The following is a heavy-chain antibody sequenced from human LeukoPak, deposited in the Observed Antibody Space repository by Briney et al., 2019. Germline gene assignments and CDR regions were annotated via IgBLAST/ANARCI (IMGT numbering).Heavy chain of an antibody. CDR2: IPSSGGSN. CDR3: ARDAYGATFDAFDI. CDR1: GFTFNTYE. V-gene: IGHV3-48*03. Sequence: PGGSLRLSCAASGFTFNTYEMNWVRQAPGKGLEWLSYIPSSGGSNYYADSVKGRFTISRDNAKNSLYLQMNSLRVKDTAVYYCARDAYGATFDAFDIWGRGTTVTVSS. D-gene: IGHD4-17*01. J-gene: IGHJ3*02.